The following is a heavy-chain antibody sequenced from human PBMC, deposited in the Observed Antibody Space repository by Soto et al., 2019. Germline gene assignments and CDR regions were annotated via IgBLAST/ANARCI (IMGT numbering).Heavy chain of an antibody. D-gene: IGHD6-19*01. Sequence: PGGSLRRSCAESGFSLRTNGIHWLRRAPGKGLEWVAFIWYDGTYKVYANSVKGRSTISKDNSNNILCLQMSGLRAEDTALYYCARDVVTAVAGSVNWFDPWGQGTLVTVSS. V-gene: IGHV3-33*01. J-gene: IGHJ5*02. CDR3: ARDVVTAVAGSVNWFDP. CDR2: IWYDGTYK. CDR1: GFSLRTNG.